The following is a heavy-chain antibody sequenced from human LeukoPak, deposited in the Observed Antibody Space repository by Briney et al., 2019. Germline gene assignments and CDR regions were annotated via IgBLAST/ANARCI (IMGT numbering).Heavy chain of an antibody. CDR2: IYHSGST. CDR3: ARAERNYGSGSSYAFDI. Sequence: PSETLSLTCTVSGGSITSSGYYWSWIRQPPGKGLEWIGYIYHSGSTYYNPSLKSRVTISVDRSKNQFSLKLSSVTAADTAVYYCARAERNYGSGSSYAFDIWGQGTMVTVSS. V-gene: IGHV4-30-2*01. CDR1: GGSITSSGYY. D-gene: IGHD3-10*01. J-gene: IGHJ3*02.